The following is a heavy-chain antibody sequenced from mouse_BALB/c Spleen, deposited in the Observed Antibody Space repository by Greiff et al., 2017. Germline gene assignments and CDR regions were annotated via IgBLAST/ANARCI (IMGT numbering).Heavy chain of an antibody. CDR1: GYTFTDYE. CDR2: IDPETGGT. D-gene: IGHD2-13*01. CDR3: TRDYYYAMDY. J-gene: IGHJ4*01. Sequence: VQLVESGAELVRPGASVTLSCKASGYTFTDYEMHWVKQTPVHGLEWIGAIDPETGGTAYNQKFKGKATLTADKSSSTAYMELRSLTSEDSAVYYCTRDYYYAMDYWGQGTSVTVSS. V-gene: IGHV1-15*01.